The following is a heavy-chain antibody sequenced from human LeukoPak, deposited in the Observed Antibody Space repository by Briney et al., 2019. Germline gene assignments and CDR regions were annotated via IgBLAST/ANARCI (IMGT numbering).Heavy chain of an antibody. CDR1: GGSISSYY. J-gene: IGHJ4*02. D-gene: IGHD4-11*01. CDR2: IYYSGST. V-gene: IGHV4-59*01. Sequence: PSETLSLTCTVSGGSISSYYWSWIRQPPGKGLEWIGYIYYSGSTNYNPSLKSRVTISVDTSKNQFSLKLSSVTAADTAVYYCARDASSYSNYYFDYWGQGTLVTVSS. CDR3: ARDASSYSNYYFDY.